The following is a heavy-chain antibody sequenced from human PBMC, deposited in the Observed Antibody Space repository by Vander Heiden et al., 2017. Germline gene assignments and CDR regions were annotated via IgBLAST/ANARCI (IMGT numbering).Heavy chain of an antibody. V-gene: IGHV1-18*04. D-gene: IGHD6-19*01. Sequence: QVQLVQPGGEVQTPGASVTVSCKASGYRFTGYGISWVRQGPGQGLGWMGWSSGYNGNTNYAQKLQGRVTMTTDTSTSTAYMEMRSLGADDTAVYYCARSLAVAGHFDYWGQGTLVTVSS. J-gene: IGHJ4*02. CDR3: ARSLAVAGHFDY. CDR1: GYRFTGYG. CDR2: SSGYNGNT.